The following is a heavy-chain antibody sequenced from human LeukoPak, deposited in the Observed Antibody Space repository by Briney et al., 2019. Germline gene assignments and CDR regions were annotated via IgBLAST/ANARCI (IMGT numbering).Heavy chain of an antibody. CDR3: ARQSDYYGSGIGGRVNWFDP. CDR1: GYSFTSYW. CDR2: IYPGDSDT. Sequence: GESLKISCKGSGYSFTSYWIGWVRQMPGKGLEWMGIIYPGDSDTRYSPSFQGQVTISADKSISTAYLQWSSLMASDTAMYYCARQSDYYGSGIGGRVNWFDPWGQGTLVTVSS. V-gene: IGHV5-51*01. J-gene: IGHJ5*02. D-gene: IGHD3-10*01.